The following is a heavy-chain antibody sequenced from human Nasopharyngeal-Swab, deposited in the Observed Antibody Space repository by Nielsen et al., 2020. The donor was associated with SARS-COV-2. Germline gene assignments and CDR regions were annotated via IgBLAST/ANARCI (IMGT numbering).Heavy chain of an antibody. D-gene: IGHD5-24*01. CDR2: INHSGST. CDR3: ARGDRWDWFDP. J-gene: IGHJ5*02. CDR1: GASFSAYY. Sequence: SETLSLTCAVNGASFSAYYWSWIRQPPGKGLEWIGEINHSGSTNYIPSLKSRVTISLDTSKNQFSLKVTSVTAADTAVYYCARGDRWDWFDPWGQGTLVTVSS. V-gene: IGHV4-34*01.